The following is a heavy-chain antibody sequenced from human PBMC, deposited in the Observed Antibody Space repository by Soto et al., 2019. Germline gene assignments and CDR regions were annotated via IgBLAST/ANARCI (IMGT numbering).Heavy chain of an antibody. CDR3: AREWPVTSDY. Sequence: ASAKVSCKASGYIFTSYYMHWVRQAPGQGLEWVGIINPSGGSTSYAQKFQGRVTMTRDTSTSTVYMELSSLRSEDTAVYYCAREWPVTSDYWGQGTLVTVSS. V-gene: IGHV1-46*01. CDR2: INPSGGST. D-gene: IGHD4-17*01. J-gene: IGHJ4*02. CDR1: GYIFTSYY.